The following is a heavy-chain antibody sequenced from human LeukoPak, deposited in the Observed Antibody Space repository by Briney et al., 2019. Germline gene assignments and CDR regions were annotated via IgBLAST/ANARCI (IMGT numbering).Heavy chain of an antibody. CDR2: IYTSGST. D-gene: IGHD4-17*01. CDR3: ARQGFDYGEIFDY. J-gene: IGHJ4*02. Sequence: SETLSLTCTVSGGSISSGSYYWSWIRQPAGKGLEWIGRIYTSGSTNYNPSLKSRVSISVDTSKNQFSLKLSSVTAADTAVYYCARQGFDYGEIFDYWGQGTLVTVSS. CDR1: GGSISSGSYY. V-gene: IGHV4-61*02.